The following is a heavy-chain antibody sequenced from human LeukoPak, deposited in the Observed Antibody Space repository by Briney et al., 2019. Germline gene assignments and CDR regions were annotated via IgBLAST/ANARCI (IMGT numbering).Heavy chain of an antibody. CDR1: GYSISSGYY. V-gene: IGHV4-38-2*02. Sequence: SETLSLTCTVSGYSISSGYYWGWIRQPPGKGLEWIGSIYHSGSTYYNPSLKSRVTISVDTSKNQFSLKLSSVTAADTAVYYCARHPGSRIWRGYDYYYYYMDVWGKGTTVTVSS. D-gene: IGHD5/OR15-5a*01. J-gene: IGHJ6*03. CDR3: ARHPGSRIWRGYDYYYYYMDV. CDR2: IYHSGST.